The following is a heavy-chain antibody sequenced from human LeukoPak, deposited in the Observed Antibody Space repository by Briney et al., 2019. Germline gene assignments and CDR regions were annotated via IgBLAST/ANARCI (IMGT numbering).Heavy chain of an antibody. CDR3: ARVVAGYCSSATCHRYTMDV. V-gene: IGHV4-30-4*01. CDR1: GGSVTSGDYY. Sequence: SQTLSLTCTVSGGSVTSGDYYWSWIRQPPGKGLDWFWYIYYSGTAYYSPSLKSRLTISVDTSKNQFSLKLSSVTAADTAVYYWARVVAGYCSSATCHRYTMDVWGQGTTVTVSS. D-gene: IGHD2-2*01. CDR2: IYYSGTA. J-gene: IGHJ6*02.